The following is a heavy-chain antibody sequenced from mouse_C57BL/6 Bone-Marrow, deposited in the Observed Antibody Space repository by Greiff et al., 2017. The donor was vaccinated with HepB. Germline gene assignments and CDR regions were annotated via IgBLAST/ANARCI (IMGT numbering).Heavy chain of an antibody. CDR2: IDPSDSYI. J-gene: IGHJ3*01. CDR1: GYTFTSYW. V-gene: IGHV1-50*01. Sequence: QVQLQQPGAEFVKPGASVKLSCKASGYTFTSYWMQWVNQRPGQGLEWIGEIDPSDSYINYNQKFKGKATLTVDTSSSTAYMQLSSLTSEDSAVYDSARRASLLSWFAYWGQGTLVTVSA. D-gene: IGHD3-1*01. CDR3: ARRASLLSWFAY.